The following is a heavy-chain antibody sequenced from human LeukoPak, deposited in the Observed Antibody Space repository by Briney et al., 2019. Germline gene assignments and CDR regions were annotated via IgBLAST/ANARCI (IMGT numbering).Heavy chain of an antibody. Sequence: GGSLRLSCVASGFTFSSYEMNWVRQAPGKGLEWLSYIGSSDSTTHYADSVKGRFTISRDNAKNSLYLQMNSLRAEDTAVYYCARDVRYYDILTANYYYYMDVWGKGTTVTVSS. V-gene: IGHV3-48*03. D-gene: IGHD3-9*01. CDR1: GFTFSSYE. CDR3: ARDVRYYDILTANYYYYMDV. CDR2: IGSSDSTT. J-gene: IGHJ6*03.